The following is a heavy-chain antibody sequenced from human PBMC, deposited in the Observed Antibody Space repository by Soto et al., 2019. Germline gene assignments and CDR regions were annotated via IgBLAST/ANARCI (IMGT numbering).Heavy chain of an antibody. Sequence: LSLTCTVSGYSLSTGSYWGWIRQPPGKGLEWIGSMYFTGSTYYNPSLKSRVTMSVDTSQNQLSLKLTSVTAADTAVYYCARDLNYGLYYFDYWGQGTLVTVSS. CDR2: MYFTGST. V-gene: IGHV4-38-2*02. CDR1: GYSLSTGSY. CDR3: ARDLNYGLYYFDY. D-gene: IGHD3-10*01. J-gene: IGHJ4*02.